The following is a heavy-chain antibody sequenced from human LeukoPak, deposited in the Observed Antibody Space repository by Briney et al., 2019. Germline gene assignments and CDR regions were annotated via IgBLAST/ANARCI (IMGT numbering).Heavy chain of an antibody. D-gene: IGHD2-2*01. CDR1: GFTFSSYA. CDR3: ARDGVGTEPAANYYYGMDV. J-gene: IGHJ6*02. CDR2: ISYDGSNK. V-gene: IGHV3-30-3*01. Sequence: GRSLRLSCAASGFTFSSYAMHWVRQAPGKGLEWVAVISYDGSNKYYADSVKGRFTISRDNSKNTLYLQMKSLRGEDTAVYYCARDGVGTEPAANYYYGMDVWGQGTTVTVSS.